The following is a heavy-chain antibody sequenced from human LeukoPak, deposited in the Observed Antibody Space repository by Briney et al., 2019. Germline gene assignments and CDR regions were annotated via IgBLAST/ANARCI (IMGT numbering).Heavy chain of an antibody. CDR3: ARRSRHILAGYFEYYFDY. J-gene: IGHJ4*02. CDR2: IYPGDSDT. D-gene: IGHD3-9*01. Sequence: GESLKISCKGSGYSLTSYWIGWVRQMPGKGLEWMGIIYPGDSDTRYSPSFQGQVTISADKSISTAYLQWSSLKASDTAMYYCARRSRHILAGYFEYYFDYWGQGTLVTVSS. V-gene: IGHV5-51*01. CDR1: GYSLTSYW.